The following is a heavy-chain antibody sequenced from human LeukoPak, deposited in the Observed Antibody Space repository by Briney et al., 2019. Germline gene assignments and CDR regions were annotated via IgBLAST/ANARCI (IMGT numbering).Heavy chain of an antibody. V-gene: IGHV3-74*01. J-gene: IGHJ4*02. CDR1: GFTLSNSW. CDR3: ARRWYESSGYYLIDY. Sequence: GGSLRLCCEAAGFTLSNSWIRWVRQIPGKGLVWVSRMYGDMSDISYAASVKGRFTISRDNAKNTLFLQMNSLRAEDTAVYYCARRWYESSGYYLIDYWGQGTLVTVSS. D-gene: IGHD3-22*01. CDR2: MYGDMSDI.